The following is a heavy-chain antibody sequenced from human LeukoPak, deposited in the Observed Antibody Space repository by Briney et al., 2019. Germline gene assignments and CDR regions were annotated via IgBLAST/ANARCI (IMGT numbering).Heavy chain of an antibody. Sequence: SETLSLTCAVYGGSFSGYYWSWIRQPPGKGLEWIGEINHSGSTNYNPSLKSRVTISVDTSKTQFSLRLSSVTAADTAMYYCARGGIKGSTGPRSFDYWGQGTLVTVSS. CDR1: GGSFSGYY. D-gene: IGHD1-26*01. J-gene: IGHJ4*02. CDR2: INHSGST. CDR3: ARGGIKGSTGPRSFDY. V-gene: IGHV4-34*01.